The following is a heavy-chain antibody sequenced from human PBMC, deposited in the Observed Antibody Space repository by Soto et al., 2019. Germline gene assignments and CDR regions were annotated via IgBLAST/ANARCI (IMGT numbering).Heavy chain of an antibody. CDR2: IYYSGRA. V-gene: IGHV4-31*02. J-gene: IGHJ4*02. CDR1: GGSSSSCGYY. D-gene: IGHD6-6*01. CDR3: ARTKDYSSSLDY. Sequence: PSETLSLTXTVSGGSSSSCGYYWTWIRQHPGKGLEWIGCIYYSGRAYYNPSLKSRVTISVDTSKRQFSLKLSSVTAADTAIYYCARTKDYSSSLDYWGQGALVTVSS.